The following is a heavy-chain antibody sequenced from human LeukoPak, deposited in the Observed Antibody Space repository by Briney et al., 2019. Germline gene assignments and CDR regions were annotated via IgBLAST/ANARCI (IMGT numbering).Heavy chain of an antibody. D-gene: IGHD3-22*01. CDR1: GFTFYNYA. V-gene: IGHV3-23*01. Sequence: GGSLRLSCVASGFTFYNYAMSWVRQAPGRGLEWASSTAGSGISKDYADSVKGRFTISKDKSKNTLYLQMDNLRAEDTGVYFCARLPTFYYDSSGYHYDYWGQGTLVTVSS. CDR3: ARLPTFYYDSSGYHYDY. CDR2: TAGSGISK. J-gene: IGHJ4*02.